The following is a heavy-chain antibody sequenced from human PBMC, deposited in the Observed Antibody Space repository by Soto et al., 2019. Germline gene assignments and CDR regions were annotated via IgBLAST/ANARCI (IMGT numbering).Heavy chain of an antibody. CDR3: ARDVGLLRLCTTTPCYLAA. CDR2: ISGYNGDI. CDR1: GYTFTTYG. V-gene: IGHV1-18*01. J-gene: IGHJ5*02. D-gene: IGHD2-8*01. Sequence: QAQMVQSGAEVKKPGASVKVSCRTSGYTFTTYGVSWVRQAPGQGLEWMGWISGYNGDITYAERLQGRLTMTTDTSTSTAYMELRSLRPEDTAVYYCARDVGLLRLCTTTPCYLAAWAQGTLVTVSS.